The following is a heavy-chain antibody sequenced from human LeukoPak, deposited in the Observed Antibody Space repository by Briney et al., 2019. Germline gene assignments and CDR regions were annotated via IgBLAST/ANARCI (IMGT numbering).Heavy chain of an antibody. CDR2: ISSSSSTI. V-gene: IGHV3-48*02. Sequence: PGGSLRLSCAASGFSFSTYSMNWVRQAPGKGLEWVSYISSSSSTIYYADSVKGRFTISRDNAKNSLYLHMNGLRDEDKAVYYCARADGCNIEYWGQGTLVTVSS. CDR1: GFSFSTYS. D-gene: IGHD5-24*01. CDR3: ARADGCNIEY. J-gene: IGHJ4*02.